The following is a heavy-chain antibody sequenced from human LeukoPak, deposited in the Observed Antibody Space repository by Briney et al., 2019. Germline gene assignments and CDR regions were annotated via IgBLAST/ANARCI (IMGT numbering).Heavy chain of an antibody. CDR2: INTDGTVT. CDR1: GFTFSKYW. J-gene: IGHJ4*02. CDR3: ATKQWLAPPPDS. V-gene: IGHV3-74*01. D-gene: IGHD6-19*01. Sequence: GGSLRLSCAASGFTFSKYWMLWVRQAPGKGLESVSRINTDGTVTTYADSVKGRFTVSRDNADNTMFLQMNSVGDEDTAVYYCATKQWLAPPPDSWGQGTPVTVSS.